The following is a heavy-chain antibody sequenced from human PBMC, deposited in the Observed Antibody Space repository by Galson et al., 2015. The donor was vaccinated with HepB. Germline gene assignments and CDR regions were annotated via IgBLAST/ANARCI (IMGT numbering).Heavy chain of an antibody. J-gene: IGHJ4*02. D-gene: IGHD1-26*01. CDR3: ARDPVPGAPDYFDY. CDR2: IWYDGSNT. Sequence: SLRLSCAASGFTFSRFGMHWVRQAPGKGLEWMGCIWYDGSNTHTADSVKGRFSISRDNSKDTLYLQMNSLRVEDTAVYYCARDPVPGAPDYFDYWGQGTLVTVSS. CDR1: GFTFSRFG. V-gene: IGHV3-30*02.